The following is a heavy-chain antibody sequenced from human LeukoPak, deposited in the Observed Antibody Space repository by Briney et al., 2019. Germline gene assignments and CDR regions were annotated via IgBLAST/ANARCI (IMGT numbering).Heavy chain of an antibody. CDR3: ARDLQEISSFYFDY. D-gene: IGHD5-24*01. J-gene: IGHJ4*02. CDR1: GFTFSNYW. V-gene: IGHV3-30*03. CDR2: LSFDASGT. Sequence: GGSLRLSCAASGFTFSNYWMHWLRQAPGKGLEWVAGLSFDASGTNYADSVKGRFTISRDNSKNTLYLQMHSLRPEDTAVYFCARDLQEISSFYFDYWGQGSLVTVSS.